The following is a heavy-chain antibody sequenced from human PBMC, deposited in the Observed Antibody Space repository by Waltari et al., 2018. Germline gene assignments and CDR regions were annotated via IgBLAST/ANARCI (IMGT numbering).Heavy chain of an antibody. CDR2: IYYSGST. CDR1: GCSISSSSYY. V-gene: IGHV4-39*01. J-gene: IGHJ4*02. CDR3: ARSYYDFWSGYYGVYFDY. D-gene: IGHD3-3*01. Sequence: QLQLQESGPGLVKPSETLSLTCTVSGCSISSSSYYWGWIRQPPGKGLEWIGSIYYSGSTCYNPSLKSRVTISVDTSKNQFSLKLSSVTAADTAVYYCARSYYDFWSGYYGVYFDYWGQGTLVTVSS.